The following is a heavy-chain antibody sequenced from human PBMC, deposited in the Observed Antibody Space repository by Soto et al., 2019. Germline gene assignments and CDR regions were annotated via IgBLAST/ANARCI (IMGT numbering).Heavy chain of an antibody. CDR2: IIPIFGTA. CDR1: GGTFSSYA. J-gene: IGHJ6*02. Sequence: QVQLMQSGAEVKKPGSSVKVSCKASGGTFSSYAISWVRQAPGQGLEWMGGIIPIFGTANYAQKFQGRVTITADEYTSTAYMELSSLRSEDTAVYYCARALGMDNRYYDYGMDVWGQGTTVTVSS. CDR3: ARALGMDNRYYDYGMDV. D-gene: IGHD3-3*01. V-gene: IGHV1-69*01.